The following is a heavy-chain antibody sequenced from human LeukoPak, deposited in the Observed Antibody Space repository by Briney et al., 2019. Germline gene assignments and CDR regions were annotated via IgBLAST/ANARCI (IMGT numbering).Heavy chain of an antibody. Sequence: ASVKVSCKASGYAFSAYYMHWVRQAPGQGLEWMGWLNPQTGDTHFAQKFQGRVTMTRDTSISTAYMELSRLRSDDTAIYYCARIPTVTWALDIWGQGTMVTVSS. V-gene: IGHV1-2*02. CDR2: LNPQTGDT. J-gene: IGHJ3*02. CDR1: GYAFSAYY. D-gene: IGHD4-17*01. CDR3: ARIPTVTWALDI.